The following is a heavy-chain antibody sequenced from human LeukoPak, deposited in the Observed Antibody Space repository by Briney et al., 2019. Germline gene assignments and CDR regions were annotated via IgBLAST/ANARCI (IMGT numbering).Heavy chain of an antibody. CDR1: GFTFSAYS. CDR3: ARGSTQLVPDYFDY. V-gene: IGHV3-48*02. D-gene: IGHD6-13*01. Sequence: GGSLRLSCAASGFTFSAYSMNWVRQAPGKGLDWVSYISSRSFTIYYADSMKGRFTISRDNVKNSVHLQMNSLRDDDTAVYYCARGSTQLVPDYFDYWGQGTLVTVSS. J-gene: IGHJ4*02. CDR2: ISSRSFTI.